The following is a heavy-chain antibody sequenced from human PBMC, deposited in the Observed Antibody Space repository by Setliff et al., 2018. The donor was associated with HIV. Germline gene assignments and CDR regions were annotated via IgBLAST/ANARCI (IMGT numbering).Heavy chain of an antibody. J-gene: IGHJ5*02. CDR3: ARGPSRQQLVRRNWFDP. V-gene: IGHV7-4-1*02. CDR2: INTNTGNP. D-gene: IGHD6-13*01. CDR1: GYTFTTYA. Sequence: ASVKVSCKASGYTFTTYAVNWVRQAPGQGLEWMGWINTNTGNPTYTQGFTGRFVFSLDTSVSTAYLQISSLKAEDTAVYYCARGPSRQQLVRRNWFDPWGQGTLVTVS.